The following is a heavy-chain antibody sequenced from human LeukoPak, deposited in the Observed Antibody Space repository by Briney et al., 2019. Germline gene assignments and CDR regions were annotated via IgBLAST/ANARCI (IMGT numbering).Heavy chain of an antibody. CDR2: IYYSGST. V-gene: IGHV4-59*08. D-gene: IGHD5-12*01. J-gene: IGHJ4*02. Sequence: SETLSLTCTVSGGSISSYYWSWIRQPPGKGLEWIGYIYYSGSTNYNPSLKSRVTISVDTSKNQFSLKLSSVTAADTVVYYCARSGYEGFDFWGQGTLVTVSS. CDR1: GGSISSYY. CDR3: ARSGYEGFDF.